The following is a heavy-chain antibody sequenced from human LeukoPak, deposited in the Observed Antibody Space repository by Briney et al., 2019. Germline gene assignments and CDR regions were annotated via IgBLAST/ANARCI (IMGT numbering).Heavy chain of an antibody. CDR3: ARKSGSSGYPFDY. J-gene: IGHJ4*02. Sequence: QPGGSLRLSCAASGFAFSSYSMNWVRQAPGKGLEWVSCITSSSSAIYYADPVKGRFTISRDNAKNSLYLQMNSLRAEDTAVYYCARKSGSSGYPFDYWGQGTVVTVSS. CDR1: GFAFSSYS. V-gene: IGHV3-48*01. D-gene: IGHD3-22*01. CDR2: ITSSSSAI.